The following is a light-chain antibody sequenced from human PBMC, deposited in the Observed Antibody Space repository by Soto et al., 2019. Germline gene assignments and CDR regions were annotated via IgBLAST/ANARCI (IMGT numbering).Light chain of an antibody. V-gene: IGKV1-39*01. CDR3: QRTYSVPLT. Sequence: SGVSSRFSGSGSGTDFTLAICSLQPEDLAVYYCQRTYSVPLTFGQGTRLEIK. J-gene: IGKJ5*01.